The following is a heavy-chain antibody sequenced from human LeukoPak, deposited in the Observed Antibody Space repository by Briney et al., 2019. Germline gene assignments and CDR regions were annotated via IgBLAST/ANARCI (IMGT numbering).Heavy chain of an antibody. CDR1: GGSISSYY. CDR3: ASETYDSSSTTTFDY. J-gene: IGHJ4*02. CDR2: IYTSGST. Sequence: SETLSLTCTVSGGSISSYYWSWIRQPAGKGLEWIGRIYTSGSTNYNPSLKSRVTMSVDTSKNQFSLKLSSVTAADTAVYYCASETYDSSSTTTFDYWGQGTLVTVSS. V-gene: IGHV4-4*07. D-gene: IGHD3-22*01.